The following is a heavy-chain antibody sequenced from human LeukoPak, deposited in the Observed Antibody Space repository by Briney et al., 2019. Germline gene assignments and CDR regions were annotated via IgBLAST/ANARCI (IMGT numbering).Heavy chain of an antibody. CDR3: ARARQSDAFDI. V-gene: IGHV3-13*01. CDR2: IGTAGDT. Sequence: PGGSLRLSCSASGFTFSTYSMNWVRQATGKGLEWVSAIGTAGDTYYPGSVKGRFTISRENAKNSLYLQMNSLRAGDTAVYYCARARQSDAFDIWGQGTMVTVSS. CDR1: GFTFSTYS. J-gene: IGHJ3*02.